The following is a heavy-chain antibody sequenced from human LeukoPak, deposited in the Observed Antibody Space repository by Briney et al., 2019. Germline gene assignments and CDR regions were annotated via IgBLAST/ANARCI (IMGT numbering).Heavy chain of an antibody. CDR2: IHYSGTT. CDR3: AREVDAAAAYNWFDP. V-gene: IGHV4-39*07. D-gene: IGHD2-2*01. J-gene: IGHJ5*02. CDR1: GGSISSGSYY. Sequence: SEALSLTCTVSGGSISSGSYYWVWIRQPPGKGLEWIGTIHYSGTTYYNPSLKSRVTISVDTSKNQFSLRLSSVTAADTAVYYCAREVDAAAAYNWFDPWGQGTLVTASS.